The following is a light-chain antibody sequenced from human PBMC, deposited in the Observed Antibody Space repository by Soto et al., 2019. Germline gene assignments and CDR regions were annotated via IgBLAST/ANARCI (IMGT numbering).Light chain of an antibody. CDR3: QQYNSYST. J-gene: IGKJ1*01. CDR2: HAS. Sequence: DFRMTQSPSTLSASVGDRVTITCRASQSISEWLAWYQQKPGRAPKLLIYHASRLGTGVPSRFSGSGSGTEFTLTISSLQPDDFATYYCQQYNSYSTFGQGTNVDIK. V-gene: IGKV1-5*01. CDR1: QSISEW.